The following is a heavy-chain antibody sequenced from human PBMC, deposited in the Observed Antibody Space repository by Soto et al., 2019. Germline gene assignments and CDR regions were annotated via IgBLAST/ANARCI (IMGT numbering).Heavy chain of an antibody. CDR1: GFTFSDYY. CDR2: ISSSSSYT. V-gene: IGHV3-11*06. Sequence: GGSLRLSCAASGFTFSDYYMSWIRQAPGKGLEWVSYISSSSSYTNYADSVKGRFTISRDNAKNSLYLQMNSLRAEDTAVYYCARQYCSGGSCYSGGWFDPWGQGTLVTVSS. CDR3: ARQYCSGGSCYSGGWFDP. J-gene: IGHJ5*02. D-gene: IGHD2-15*01.